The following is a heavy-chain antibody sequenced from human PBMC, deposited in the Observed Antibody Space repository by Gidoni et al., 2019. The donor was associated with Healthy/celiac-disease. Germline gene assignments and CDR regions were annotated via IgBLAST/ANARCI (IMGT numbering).Heavy chain of an antibody. CDR1: GGSFSGYY. D-gene: IGHD2-21*01. V-gene: IGHV4-34*01. CDR2: INHSGST. Sequence: QVQLQQWGAGLLKPSETLSLTCAVYGGSFSGYYWSWIRQPPGKGLEWVGEINHSGSTNYNPSLKSRGTISVDTSKNQFALKLSSVTAADTAVYYCARAPTWWWGGALDYWGQGTLVTVSS. CDR3: ARAPTWWWGGALDY. J-gene: IGHJ4*02.